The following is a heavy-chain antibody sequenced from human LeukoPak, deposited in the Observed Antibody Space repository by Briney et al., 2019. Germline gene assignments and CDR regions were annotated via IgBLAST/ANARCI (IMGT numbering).Heavy chain of an antibody. CDR1: GGSFSGYY. Sequence: SETLSLTCAVYGGSFSGYYWSWIRQPPGKELEWIGEINHSGSTNYNPSLKSRVTISVDTSKNQFSLKLSSVTAADTAVYYCARDSSGGGWGQGTLVTVSS. CDR2: INHSGST. CDR3: ARDSSGGG. J-gene: IGHJ4*02. V-gene: IGHV4-34*01. D-gene: IGHD2-15*01.